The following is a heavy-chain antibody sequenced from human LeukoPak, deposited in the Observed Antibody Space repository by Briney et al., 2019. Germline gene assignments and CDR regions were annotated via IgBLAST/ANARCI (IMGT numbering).Heavy chain of an antibody. Sequence: SETLSLTCAVYGGSISGYYWGWIRQPPGKGLEWIGSLYHSGNSYYNPSLKSRATISVDTSKNHFSLKLRSVTAADTAVYYCARAETYSSDWYDPFFDYWGQGTLVTVSS. D-gene: IGHD6-19*01. CDR2: LYHSGNS. V-gene: IGHV4-38-2*01. CDR1: GGSISGYY. CDR3: ARAETYSSDWYDPFFDY. J-gene: IGHJ4*02.